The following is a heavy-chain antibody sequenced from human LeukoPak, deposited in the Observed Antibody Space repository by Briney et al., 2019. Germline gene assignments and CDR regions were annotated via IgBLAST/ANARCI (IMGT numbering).Heavy chain of an antibody. CDR2: IYHSGST. J-gene: IGHJ4*02. Sequence: SETLSLTCTVSGGSISSGGYYWSWIRQPPGKGLEWIGNIYHSGSTYYNPSLKSRVTISVDRSKNQFSLKLSSVTAADTAVYYCARDSIGYCSSTSCYRPGRFDYWGQGTLVTVSS. CDR3: ARDSIGYCSSTSCYRPGRFDY. CDR1: GGSISSGGYY. D-gene: IGHD2-2*02. V-gene: IGHV4-30-2*01.